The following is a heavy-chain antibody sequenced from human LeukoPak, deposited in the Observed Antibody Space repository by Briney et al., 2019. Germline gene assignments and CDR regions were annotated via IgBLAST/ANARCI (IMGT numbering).Heavy chain of an antibody. D-gene: IGHD2-2*01. Sequence: PSETLSLTCGVSGYSISSGYYWSWIRQPPGKGLEWIGEINHSGSTNYNPSLKSRVTISVDTSKNQFSLKLSSVTAADTAVYYCARGIVVVPAAMPHFDYWGQGTLVTVSS. CDR1: GYSISSGYY. CDR3: ARGIVVVPAAMPHFDY. V-gene: IGHV4-34*01. J-gene: IGHJ4*02. CDR2: INHSGST.